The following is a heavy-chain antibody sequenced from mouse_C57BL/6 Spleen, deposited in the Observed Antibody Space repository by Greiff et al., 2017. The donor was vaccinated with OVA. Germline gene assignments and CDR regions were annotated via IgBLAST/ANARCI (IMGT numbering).Heavy chain of an antibody. CDR1: GFSLSTFGMG. CDR2: IWWDDDK. CDR3: ARIDYYGSSYWYFDV. V-gene: IGHV8-8*01. D-gene: IGHD1-1*01. J-gene: IGHJ1*03. Sequence: VKLVESGPGILQPSQTLSLTCSFSGFSLSTFGMGVGWIRQPSGKGLEWLAHIWWDDDKYYNPALKSRLTISKDTSKNQVFLKIANVDTADTATYYCARIDYYGSSYWYFDVWGTGTTVTVSS.